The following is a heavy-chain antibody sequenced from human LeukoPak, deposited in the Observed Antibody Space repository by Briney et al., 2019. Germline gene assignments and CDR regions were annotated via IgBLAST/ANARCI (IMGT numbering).Heavy chain of an antibody. CDR2: IAGGDEST. Sequence: GGSLRLSCAISGFILNTNGMNWVRQSPGKGLEWLATIAGGDESTYYADSVKGRFVISRDNSKNTVFLHMNSLRVEDTAVYYRARGVYWSLDYWGQGTPVTVSS. CDR3: ARGVYWSLDY. V-gene: IGHV3-23*01. D-gene: IGHD1-1*01. J-gene: IGHJ4*02. CDR1: GFILNTNG.